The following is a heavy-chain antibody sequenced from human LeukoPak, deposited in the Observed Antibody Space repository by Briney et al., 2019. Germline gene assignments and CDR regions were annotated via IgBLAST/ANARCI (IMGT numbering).Heavy chain of an antibody. Sequence: GGSLRLSCAASRFTVSSNTVIWVRQAPGKGLEWVSVLQRDGTTYYKDSVEGRFTISRDDSKNTVYLQMNGLRDGDTAVYYCSRETPDRHDKIENWGQGTLVIVSS. CDR1: RFTVSSNT. J-gene: IGHJ1*01. CDR2: LQRDGTT. V-gene: IGHV3-53*01. D-gene: IGHD3-22*01. CDR3: SRETPDRHDKIEN.